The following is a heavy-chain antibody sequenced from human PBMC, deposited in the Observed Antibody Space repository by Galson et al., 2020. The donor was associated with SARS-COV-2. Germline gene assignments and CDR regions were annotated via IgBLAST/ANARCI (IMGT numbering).Heavy chain of an antibody. D-gene: IGHD6-19*01. CDR2: TYTSGST. CDR3: ASRLYSTGWYNFDY. V-gene: IGHV4-61*09. CDR1: GGSISNVTSY. J-gene: IGHJ4*02. Sequence: SETLSLTCTVSGGSISNVTSYWNWIRQPAGKGLEWTGHTYTSGSTNFHPSLKSRVSITNDTSKNQFSLQLTSVTAADTAVYYCASRLYSTGWYNFDYWGQGTLVTVSS.